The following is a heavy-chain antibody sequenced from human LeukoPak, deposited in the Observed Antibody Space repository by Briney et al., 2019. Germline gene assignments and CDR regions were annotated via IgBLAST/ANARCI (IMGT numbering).Heavy chain of an antibody. CDR3: ARAGLGAAADV. J-gene: IGHJ4*02. D-gene: IGHD6-13*01. CDR1: GFTFSSYG. CDR2: IWYDGSNK. V-gene: IGHV3-33*01. Sequence: GGSLRLSCAASGFTFSSYGMHWVRQAPGKGLEWVALIWYDGSNKYYADSVKGRFTISRDNSKDTMYMQMNSLRAEDTAVYYCARAGLGAAADVWGQGTLVTVSS.